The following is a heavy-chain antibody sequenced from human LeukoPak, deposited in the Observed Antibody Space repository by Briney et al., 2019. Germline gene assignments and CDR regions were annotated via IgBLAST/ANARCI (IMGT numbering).Heavy chain of an antibody. D-gene: IGHD3-10*01. CDR3: ARHRHTDFIT. CDR2: IYSSGST. CDR1: GGSISSYY. V-gene: IGHV4-59*08. J-gene: IGHJ4*02. Sequence: SETLSLTCTVSGGSISSYYWSCIRQPPGKGLEWIGYIYSSGSTNYNPSLKSRVSTSVDTSKNQVSLKLRSVTVADTAVYYCARHRHTDFITWGQGTLVTVSS.